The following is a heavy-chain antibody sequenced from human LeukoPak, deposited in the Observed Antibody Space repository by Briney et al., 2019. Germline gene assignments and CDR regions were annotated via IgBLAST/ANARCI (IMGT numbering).Heavy chain of an antibody. V-gene: IGHV3-48*03. D-gene: IGHD3-22*01. Sequence: PGGSLRLSCAASGFTFSSYEMNWVRQAPGKGLEWVSYISSSGSTIYYADSVKGRFTISRDNAKNSLYLQMNSLRAEDTAVYYCASRYYYDSSGYYLDWGQGTLVTVSS. J-gene: IGHJ4*02. CDR2: ISSSGSTI. CDR3: ASRYYYDSSGYYLD. CDR1: GFTFSSYE.